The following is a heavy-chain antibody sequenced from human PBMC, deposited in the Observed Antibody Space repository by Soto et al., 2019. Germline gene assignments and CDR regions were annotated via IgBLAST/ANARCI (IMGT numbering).Heavy chain of an antibody. CDR1: GGSISSGDYY. CDR3: ARDSVGQIDY. V-gene: IGHV4-30-4*01. CDR2: IYYSGST. Sequence: TSETLSLTCTVSGGSISSGDYYWSWIRQPPGKGLEWIGYIYYSGSTYYNPSLKSRVTISVDTSKNQFSLKLSSVTAADTAVYYWARDSVGQIDYWGQGTLVTVSS. D-gene: IGHD1-26*01. J-gene: IGHJ4*02.